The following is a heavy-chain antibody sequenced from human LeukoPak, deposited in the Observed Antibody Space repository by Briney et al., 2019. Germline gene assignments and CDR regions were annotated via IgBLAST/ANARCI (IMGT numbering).Heavy chain of an antibody. Sequence: ASVKVSCKASGYTFTSYGISWVRQAPGQGLEWMGWISAYNGNTNYAQKLQGRVTMTTDTFSSTAYMELRSLGSDDTAVYYCARRVATTDGDYWGQGTLVTVSS. CDR3: ARRVATTDGDY. D-gene: IGHD5-12*01. V-gene: IGHV1-18*01. CDR2: ISAYNGNT. CDR1: GYTFTSYG. J-gene: IGHJ4*02.